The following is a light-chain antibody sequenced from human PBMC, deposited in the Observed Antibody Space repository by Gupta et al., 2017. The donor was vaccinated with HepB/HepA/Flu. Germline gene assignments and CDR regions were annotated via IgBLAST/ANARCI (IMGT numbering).Light chain of an antibody. CDR3: WQNRHLPLCI. CDR2: EVS. Sequence: DIVMTQTQISRSVTPGQTGSISCKSSQSLLHSDGKTYLYWYLQKPGQPPQLLIYEVSNRFSGVSDRFSGSGCGKDLPLKISRGEEEDVGGYYSWQNRHLPLCIFGQGTKLDIK. CDR1: QSLLHSDGKTY. J-gene: IGKJ2*04. V-gene: IGKV2D-29*01.